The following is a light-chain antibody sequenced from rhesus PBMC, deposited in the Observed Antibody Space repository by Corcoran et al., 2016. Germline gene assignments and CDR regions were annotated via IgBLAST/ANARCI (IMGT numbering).Light chain of an antibody. CDR1: ENVNNY. Sequence: DIQMTQSPSSLSASVGDRVTITCRASENVNNYLNCYQQKPGKAPNLLINKSSTLQNGVPSRISGSGAGKDYTFTIRSLQPEDVATNYGQHGYGTPSSCGQGTKVESK. V-gene: IGKV1-74*01. CDR2: KSS. J-gene: IGKJ2*01. CDR3: QHGYGTPSS.